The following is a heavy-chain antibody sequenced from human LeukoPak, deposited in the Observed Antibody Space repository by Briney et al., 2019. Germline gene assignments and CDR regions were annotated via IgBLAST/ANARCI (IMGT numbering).Heavy chain of an antibody. CDR3: ARSKVVTATPFAYNWFDP. CDR1: GGTFSSYA. V-gene: IGHV1-69*04. J-gene: IGHJ5*02. CDR2: IIPILGIA. Sequence: SVKVSCKASGGTFSSYAIIWVRQAPGQGLEWMGRIIPILGIANYAQKFQGRVTITADKSTSTAYMELSSLRSEDTAVYYCARSKVVTATPFAYNWFDPWGQGTLVTVSS. D-gene: IGHD2-21*02.